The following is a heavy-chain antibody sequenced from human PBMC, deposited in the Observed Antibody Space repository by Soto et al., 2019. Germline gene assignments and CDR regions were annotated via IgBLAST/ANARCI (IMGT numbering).Heavy chain of an antibody. V-gene: IGHV5-51*01. CDR1: GYSFTSYW. D-gene: IGHD3-16*01. J-gene: IGHJ3*02. CDR2: IYPGDSES. Sequence: VESLKISGKASGYSFTSYWIGWVRQMPGKGLEWMGIIYPGDSESRYSPSFQGQVTISADKSISTAYLQWSSLKASETAMYYCARKGGRGMNDAFDIWGQGTTVTVSS. CDR3: ARKGGRGMNDAFDI.